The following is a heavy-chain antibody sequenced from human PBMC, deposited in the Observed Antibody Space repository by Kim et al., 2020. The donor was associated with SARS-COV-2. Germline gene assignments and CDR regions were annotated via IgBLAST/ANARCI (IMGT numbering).Heavy chain of an antibody. Sequence: ASPVKGRFTISRDDSKNTLDLQMNSLKTEDTSVYYCTTDAITMVRGIINYWGQGTLVPVSS. D-gene: IGHD3-10*01. V-gene: IGHV3-15*01. J-gene: IGHJ4*02. CDR3: TTDAITMVRGIINY.